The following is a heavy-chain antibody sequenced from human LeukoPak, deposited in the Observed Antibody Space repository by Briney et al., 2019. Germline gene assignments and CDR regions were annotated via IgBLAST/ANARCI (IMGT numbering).Heavy chain of an antibody. V-gene: IGHV1-46*01. CDR2: INPSGGST. CDR1: GYTFTSYY. Sequence: ASVKVSCKPSGYTFTSYYMHCVREAPEQGLEWMGIINPSGGSTSYAQKFQGRVTMTRDTSTSTVYMELSSLRSEDTAVYYCAREISHYDIFTGYYNWLDYWGQGTLVTVSS. J-gene: IGHJ4*02. CDR3: AREISHYDIFTGYYNWLDY. D-gene: IGHD3-9*01.